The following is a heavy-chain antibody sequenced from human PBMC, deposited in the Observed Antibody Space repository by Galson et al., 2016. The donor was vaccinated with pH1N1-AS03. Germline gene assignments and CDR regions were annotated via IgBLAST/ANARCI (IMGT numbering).Heavy chain of an antibody. D-gene: IGHD1-26*01. CDR1: GYIFTGFY. J-gene: IGHJ6*02. V-gene: IGHV1-2*04. Sequence: SCKASGYIFTGFYVHWVRQAPGQGLEWMGWINPNNGVTNYAQKFQAWVTMTGDTSISPAYIELYGLKSDDTAVYYCARDPRGPCSSATCATTYYFGMDVWGQGTTVIVSS. CDR3: ARDPRGPCSSATCATTYYFGMDV. CDR2: INPNNGVT.